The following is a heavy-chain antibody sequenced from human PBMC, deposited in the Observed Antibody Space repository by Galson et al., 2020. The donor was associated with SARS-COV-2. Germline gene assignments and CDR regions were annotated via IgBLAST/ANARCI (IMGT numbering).Heavy chain of an antibody. D-gene: IGHD3-3*01. V-gene: IGHV4-34*01. CDR2: INHSGST. CDR3: ARGFGVHKLDY. CDR1: GGSFSGYY. Sequence: SETLSLTCAVYGGSFSGYYWSWIRQPPGKGLEWIGEINHSGSTNYNPSLKSRVTISVDTSKNQFSLKLSSVTAADTAVYYCARGFGVHKLDYWGQGTLVTVSS. J-gene: IGHJ4*02.